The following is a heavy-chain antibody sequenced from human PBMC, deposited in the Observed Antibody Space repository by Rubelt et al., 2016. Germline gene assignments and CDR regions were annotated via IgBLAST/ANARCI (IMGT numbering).Heavy chain of an antibody. CDR2: IYPGDSDT. V-gene: IGHV5-51*01. CDR1: GYSFTSYW. Sequence: EVQLVQSGAEVKKPGESLKISCKCSGYSFTSYWIGWVRQLPGKGLDWMWIIYPGDSDTRYSPSCQGQVTISADKSISTAYLQWSSRKASDTAMYYCARVTTVTNDNWFDPWGQGTLVTVSS. D-gene: IGHD4-17*01. J-gene: IGHJ5*02. CDR3: ARVTTVTNDNWFDP.